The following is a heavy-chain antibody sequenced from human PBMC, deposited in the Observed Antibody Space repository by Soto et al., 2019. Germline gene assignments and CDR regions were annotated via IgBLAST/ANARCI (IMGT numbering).Heavy chain of an antibody. CDR3: ARDPESSGSFDY. CDR1: GGSISSCACY. CDR2: LHYSGST. J-gene: IGHJ4*01. V-gene: IGHV4-30-4*01. Sequence: QVQLQESGPGLVKPSQTLSLTCTVSGGSISSCACYWSWIRQPPGKGLEWLGYLHYSGSTYYNPSLKSRVTISVYTSKNQFSLKRGSVTAEDTAVDSCARDPESSGSFDYLGHGTLVTVYS. D-gene: IGHD3-22*01.